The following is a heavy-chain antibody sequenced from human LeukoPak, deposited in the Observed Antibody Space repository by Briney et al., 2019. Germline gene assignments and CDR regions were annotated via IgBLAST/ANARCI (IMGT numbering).Heavy chain of an antibody. CDR3: ARGNYYDSSGYWSDNYYYGMDV. V-gene: IGHV1-46*01. CDR2: INPSGGGT. D-gene: IGHD3-22*01. CDR1: GYTFTSYG. J-gene: IGHJ6*02. Sequence: ASVKVSCKASGYTFTSYGISWVRQAPGQGLEWMGIINPSGGGTSYPQNFQGRVTMTRDTSTSSVYMELSSLRSEDTAVYYCARGNYYDSSGYWSDNYYYGMDVWGQGTTVTVSS.